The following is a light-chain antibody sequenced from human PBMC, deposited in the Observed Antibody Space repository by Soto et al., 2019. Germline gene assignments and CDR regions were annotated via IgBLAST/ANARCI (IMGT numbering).Light chain of an antibody. CDR1: QDVGRW. CDR2: AAS. Sequence: DIQMTQTPSSLSASVGDTVTITCRSSQDVGRWLSWYQQKPGKAPKILIFAASSLQSGVPSRFSGSGSGTDFTLTITSLQSEDFATYYCQHAKSFPVTFGQRTLLEV. J-gene: IGKJ5*01. CDR3: QHAKSFPVT. V-gene: IGKV1D-12*01.